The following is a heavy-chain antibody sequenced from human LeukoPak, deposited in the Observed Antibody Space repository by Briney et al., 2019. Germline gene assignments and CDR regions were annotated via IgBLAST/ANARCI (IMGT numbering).Heavy chain of an antibody. Sequence: ASVKVSCKASGFTFTGNFMHWVRQAPGQGLEWVGWLNPNTGVTRYAQRFQGRVTLTSDASISTAYMEMSGLKSDDTAIYYCARLWNSGYILHFDNWGQGSLVTVSS. CDR3: ARLWNSGYILHFDN. CDR1: GFTFTGNF. CDR2: LNPNTGVT. V-gene: IGHV1-2*02. J-gene: IGHJ1*01. D-gene: IGHD1/OR15-1a*01.